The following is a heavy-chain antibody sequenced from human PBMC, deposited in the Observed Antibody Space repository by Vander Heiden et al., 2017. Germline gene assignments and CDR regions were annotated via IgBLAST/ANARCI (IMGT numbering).Heavy chain of an antibody. CDR1: GYTFTGQY. D-gene: IGHD1-26*01. Sequence: QVQLVQSGAEVKEPGASVKVSCKASGYTFTGQYIHWVRRAPGQGLAWMGWIDPNTGGTNYAQSFRDRVSMSRDTSISTAYMELTNLQSDDAAVYYCASRPGTPAHVGPFDFWGQGTLVTVSS. CDR2: IDPNTGGT. CDR3: ASRPGTPAHVGPFDF. J-gene: IGHJ4*02. V-gene: IGHV1-2*02.